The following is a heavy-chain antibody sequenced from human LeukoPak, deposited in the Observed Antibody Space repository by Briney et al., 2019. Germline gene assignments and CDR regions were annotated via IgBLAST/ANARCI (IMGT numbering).Heavy chain of an antibody. CDR2: INHSGST. CDR1: GGSFSGYY. V-gene: IGHV4-34*01. CDR3: ARVSITMVRGWYYYYYYMDV. D-gene: IGHD3-10*01. J-gene: IGHJ6*03. Sequence: PSETLSLTCAVYGGSFSGYYWSWIRQPPGKGLEWIGEINHSGSTNYNPSLKSRVTISVDTSKNQFSLKLSSVTAADTAVYYCARVSITMVRGWYYYYYYMDVWGKGTTVTVSS.